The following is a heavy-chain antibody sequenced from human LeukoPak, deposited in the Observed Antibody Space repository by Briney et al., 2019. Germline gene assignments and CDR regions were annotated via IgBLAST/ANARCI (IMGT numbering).Heavy chain of an antibody. CDR1: GYTFTSYA. CDR2: INSNTGNP. Sequence: ASVKVSCKASGYTFTSYAMNWVRQAPGQGLEWMGWINSNTGNPTYAQGFTGRFVFSLDTSVSTAYLQISSLKAEDTAVYYCARGRLRFGELLWNYWGQGTLVTVSS. V-gene: IGHV7-4-1*02. J-gene: IGHJ4*02. D-gene: IGHD3-10*01. CDR3: ARGRLRFGELLWNY.